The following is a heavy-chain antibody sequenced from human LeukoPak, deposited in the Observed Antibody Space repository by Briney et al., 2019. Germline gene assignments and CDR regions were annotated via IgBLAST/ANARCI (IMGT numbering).Heavy chain of an antibody. J-gene: IGHJ4*02. D-gene: IGHD4-23*01. V-gene: IGHV4-59*01. CDR1: GGSISSYY. CDR2: TYYSGST. CDR3: ARHFGGNLDY. Sequence: SETLSLTCTVSGGSISSYYWSWIRQPPGKGLEWIGYTYYSGSTNYNPSLKSRVTISVDTSKNQFSLKLSSVTAADTAVYYCARHFGGNLDYWGQGTLVTVSS.